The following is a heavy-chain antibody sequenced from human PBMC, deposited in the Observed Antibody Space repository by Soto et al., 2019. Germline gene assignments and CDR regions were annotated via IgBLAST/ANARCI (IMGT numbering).Heavy chain of an antibody. CDR2: IDWDDDK. CDR3: ARSIVAAGNRWFDP. V-gene: IGHV2-70*04. D-gene: IGHD6-13*01. Sequence: SGPTLVNPTQTLTLTCTFSGFSLSTSGMRVSWIRQPPGKALEWLARIDWDDDKLYSTSLKTRLTISKDTSKNQVVLTMTNMDPVETATYYCARSIVAAGNRWFDPWGQGTLVTVSS. CDR1: GFSLSTSGMR. J-gene: IGHJ5*02.